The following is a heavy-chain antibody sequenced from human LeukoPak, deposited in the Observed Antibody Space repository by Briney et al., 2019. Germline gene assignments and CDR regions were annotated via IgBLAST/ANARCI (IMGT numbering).Heavy chain of an antibody. V-gene: IGHV1-46*01. J-gene: IGHJ4*02. CDR2: INPNGGGT. CDR1: GYTFISYY. D-gene: IGHD6-6*01. Sequence: ASVKVSCKASGYTFISYYMHWVRQAPGQGLEWMGMINPNGGGTRYAQRVQGRVTMTRDTSTNTVYMELSSLRPEDTAFYYCARDSGLLGARRPDYWGQGTLVTVSS. CDR3: ARDSGLLGARRPDY.